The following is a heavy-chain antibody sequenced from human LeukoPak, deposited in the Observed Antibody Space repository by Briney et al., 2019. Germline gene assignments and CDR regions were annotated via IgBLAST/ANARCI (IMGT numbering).Heavy chain of an antibody. J-gene: IGHJ4*02. D-gene: IGHD3-9*01. Sequence: SVKVSCKASGGTFSSYAISWVRQAPGQGLEWMGRIIPIFGTANYAQKFQGRVTITTGESTRTAYMELSSLRSEDTAVYFCATEMGQYDILTGYYADIDYWGQGTLVTVSS. CDR3: ATEMGQYDILTGYYADIDY. CDR2: IIPIFGTA. V-gene: IGHV1-69*05. CDR1: GGTFSSYA.